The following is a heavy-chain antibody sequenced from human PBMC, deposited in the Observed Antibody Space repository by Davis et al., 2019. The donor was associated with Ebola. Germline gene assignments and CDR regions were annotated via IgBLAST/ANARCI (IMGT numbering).Heavy chain of an antibody. CDR3: ATLPGYY. CDR1: GFTFSDYY. D-gene: IGHD1-26*01. CDR2: ISGSGGST. J-gene: IGHJ4*02. Sequence: GESLKISCAASGFTFSDYYMSWVRQAPGKGLEWVSAISGSGGSTYYADSVKGRFTISRDNSKNTLYLQMNSLRVEDTAVYYCATLPGYYWGQGTLVTVSS. V-gene: IGHV3-23*01.